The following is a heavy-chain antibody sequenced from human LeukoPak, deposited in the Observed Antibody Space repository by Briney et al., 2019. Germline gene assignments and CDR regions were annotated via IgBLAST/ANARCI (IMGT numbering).Heavy chain of an antibody. J-gene: IGHJ5*02. CDR3: ARDFADCSGGSCSSRFDP. CDR1: GGSISNNY. V-gene: IGHV4-59*01. Sequence: SGTLSLTCSVSGGSISNNYWSWIRQPPGKGLEWIGDIYYTGSTNYNPSLKSRVTISVDTSKNQFSLKLRSVTAAETAVYYCARDFADCSGGSCSSRFDPWGQGTMVTVSS. D-gene: IGHD2-15*01. CDR2: IYYTGST.